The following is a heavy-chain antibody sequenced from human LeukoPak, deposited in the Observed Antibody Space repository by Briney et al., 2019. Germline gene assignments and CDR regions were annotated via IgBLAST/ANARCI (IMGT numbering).Heavy chain of an antibody. CDR3: ARDPLYSSSSGTFDY. CDR1: GYTLTELS. J-gene: IGHJ4*02. Sequence: RASVKVSCKVSGYTLTELSMHWVRQAPGKGLEWMGGFDPEDGETIYAQKFQGRVTMTEDTSTDTAYMELSSLRSEDTAVYYCARDPLYSSSSGTFDYWGQGTLVTVSS. D-gene: IGHD6-6*01. V-gene: IGHV1-24*01. CDR2: FDPEDGET.